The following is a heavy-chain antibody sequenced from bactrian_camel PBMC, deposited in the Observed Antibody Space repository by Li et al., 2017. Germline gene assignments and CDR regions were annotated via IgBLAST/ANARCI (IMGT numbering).Heavy chain of an antibody. V-gene: IGHV3S53*01. D-gene: IGHD3*01. CDR2: INSDGRT. CDR1: GGDYRVYC. Sequence: HVQLVESGGGSVQAGRSLSLSCAASGGDYRVYCMGWFRQGTGNEREAVAKIINSDGRTNYASSVKGRFTISQDKDLNTVYLQMNSLKTEDTAMYYCAAHNFGSPGNCWGYLPVYEYNYRGQGTQVTVS. J-gene: IGHJ4*01. CDR3: AAHNFGSPGNCWGYLPVYEYNY.